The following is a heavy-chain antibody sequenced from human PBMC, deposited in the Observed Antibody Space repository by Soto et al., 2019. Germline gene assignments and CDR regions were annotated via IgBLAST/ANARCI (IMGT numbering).Heavy chain of an antibody. CDR2: IRSKANSYAT. D-gene: IGHD3-22*01. J-gene: IGHJ3*02. V-gene: IGHV3-73*01. CDR3: TRLAKDYYDSDAFDI. CDR1: GFTFSGSA. Sequence: GGSLRLSCAASGFTFSGSAMHWVRQASGKGLEWVGRIRSKANSYATAYAASVKGRFTISRDDSKNTAYLQMNSLKTEDTAVYYCTRLAKDYYDSDAFDIWGQGTMVTVSS.